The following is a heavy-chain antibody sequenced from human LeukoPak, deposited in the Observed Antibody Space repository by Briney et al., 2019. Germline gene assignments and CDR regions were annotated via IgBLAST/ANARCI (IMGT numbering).Heavy chain of an antibody. D-gene: IGHD6-6*01. Sequence: ASVKVSCKASGYTFTGYYIHWVRQAPGQGLEWMGWIYPYSGDTNYAQNFQGRVTMTRDTSISAAYMELSSLKSDDTAVYYCARDRNSGSSLDIWGQGTMLTVSS. CDR2: IYPYSGDT. V-gene: IGHV1-2*02. J-gene: IGHJ3*02. CDR1: GYTFTGYY. CDR3: ARDRNSGSSLDI.